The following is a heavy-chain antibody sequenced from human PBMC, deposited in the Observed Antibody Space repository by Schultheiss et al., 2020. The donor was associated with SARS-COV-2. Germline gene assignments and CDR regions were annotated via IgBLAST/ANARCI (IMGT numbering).Heavy chain of an antibody. D-gene: IGHD5-18*01. J-gene: IGHJ6*02. CDR1: GFTFDDYA. Sequence: GGSLRLSCAASGFTFDDYAMHWVRQAPGKGLEWVSGISWNSGSIGYADSVKGRFTISRDNAKNSLYLQMNSLRAEDTAVYYCARDLDTAMVTAGMDVWGQGTTVTVSS. V-gene: IGHV3-9*01. CDR3: ARDLDTAMVTAGMDV. CDR2: ISWNSGSI.